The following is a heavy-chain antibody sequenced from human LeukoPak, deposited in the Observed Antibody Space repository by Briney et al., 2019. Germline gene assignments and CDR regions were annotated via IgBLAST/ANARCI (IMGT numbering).Heavy chain of an antibody. V-gene: IGHV4-59*12. CDR2: IYYSGST. Sequence: PSETLSLTCTVSGGSISSYYWSWIRQPPGKGLEWIGYIYYSGSTYYNPSLKSRVTISVDTSKSQFSLKLSSVTAADTAVYYCAREYSSSSSYFDYWGQGTLVTVSS. CDR1: GGSISSYY. D-gene: IGHD6-6*01. J-gene: IGHJ4*02. CDR3: AREYSSSSSYFDY.